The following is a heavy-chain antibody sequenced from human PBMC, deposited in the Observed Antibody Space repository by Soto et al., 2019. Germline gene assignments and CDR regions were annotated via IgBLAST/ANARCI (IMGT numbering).Heavy chain of an antibody. CDR3: AKARVRIVGANSFDY. V-gene: IGHV3-30*18. D-gene: IGHD1-26*01. Sequence: WVLRLSCVVSVFTFSNYGMHWVRQPPGKGLEWVALISDDGDKRYYADSVRGRLIISRDNSKDTLYLQMNSLGPDDTAVYFCAKARVRIVGANSFDYWGQGTPVTVSS. CDR2: ISDDGDKR. CDR1: VFTFSNYG. J-gene: IGHJ4*02.